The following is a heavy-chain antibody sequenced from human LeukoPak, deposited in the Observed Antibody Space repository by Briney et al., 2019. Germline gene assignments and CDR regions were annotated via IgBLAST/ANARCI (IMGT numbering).Heavy chain of an antibody. CDR3: ARSSSGYYSGSMSFDY. V-gene: IGHV4-34*01. D-gene: IGHD3-22*01. Sequence: PSETLSLPFAVYGGSFSGYYWSWIRQPPGKGLEWIGEINHSGSTNYNPSLKRRVTISLDTSKNQFSLKLSSVTAADTAVYYCARSSSGYYSGSMSFDYWGQGTLVTVSS. CDR2: INHSGST. J-gene: IGHJ4*02. CDR1: GGSFSGYY.